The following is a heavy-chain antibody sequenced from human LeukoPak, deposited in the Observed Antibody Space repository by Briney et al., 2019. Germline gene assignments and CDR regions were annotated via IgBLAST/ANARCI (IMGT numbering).Heavy chain of an antibody. CDR1: GGSISSGGYS. CDR3: ARQSGGYGGWFDP. Sequence: KPSETLSLTCAVSGGSISSGGYSWSWIRQPPGKGLEWIGSIFTSGSTYYNPPLKSRVTMSVDTSKNQFSLKLSSVTAADATVYYCARQSGGYGGWFDPWGQGTLVTVSS. J-gene: IGHJ5*02. V-gene: IGHV4-30-2*03. CDR2: IFTSGST. D-gene: IGHD4-23*01.